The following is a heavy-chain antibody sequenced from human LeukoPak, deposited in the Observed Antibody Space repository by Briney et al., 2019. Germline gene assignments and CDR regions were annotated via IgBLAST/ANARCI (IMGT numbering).Heavy chain of an antibody. CDR3: VRDLT. Sequence: GGSLRPSCAASGFTFSTNHMTWVRQAPGKGPEWVSVIYSDGNTYCADSVKGRFTISRDNSKNTLYLQMNSLRAEDTAVYYCVRDLTWGQGTQVTVSS. V-gene: IGHV3-53*01. J-gene: IGHJ5*02. CDR1: GFTFSTNH. CDR2: IYSDGNT.